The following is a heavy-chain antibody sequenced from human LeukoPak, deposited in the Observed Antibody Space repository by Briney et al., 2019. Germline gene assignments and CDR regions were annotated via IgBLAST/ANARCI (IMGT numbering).Heavy chain of an antibody. CDR2: ISYDGSNK. CDR3: AKTGTLYDSSGYYPDY. Sequence: GGSLRLSCAASGSTFSSYGMHWVRQAPGKGLEWVAVISYDGSNKYYADSVKGRFTISRDNSKNTLYLQMNSLRAEDTAVYYCAKTGTLYDSSGYYPDYWGQGTLVTVSS. V-gene: IGHV3-30*18. CDR1: GSTFSSYG. D-gene: IGHD3-22*01. J-gene: IGHJ4*02.